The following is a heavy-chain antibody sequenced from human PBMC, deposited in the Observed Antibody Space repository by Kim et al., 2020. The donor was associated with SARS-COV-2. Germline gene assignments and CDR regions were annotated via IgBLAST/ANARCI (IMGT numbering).Heavy chain of an antibody. D-gene: IGHD3-9*01. J-gene: IGHJ4*02. CDR1: GYSFTSYW. CDR3: AREMSNVYYDILTGSPIIDY. CDR2: IYPGDSDT. V-gene: IGHV5-51*01. Sequence: GESLKISCKGSGYSFTSYWIGWVRQMPGKGLEWMGIIYPGDSDTRYSPSFQGQVTISADKSISTAYLQWSSLKASDTAMYYCAREMSNVYYDILTGSPIIDYWGQGTLVTVSS.